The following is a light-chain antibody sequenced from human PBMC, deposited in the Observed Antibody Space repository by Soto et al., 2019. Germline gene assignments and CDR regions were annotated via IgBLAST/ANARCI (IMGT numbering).Light chain of an antibody. CDR2: WAS. V-gene: IGKV4-1*01. J-gene: IGKJ2*01. CDR3: LQYYNSYT. CDR1: QNILYNPNNKNY. Sequence: DIVMTQSPDSLAVSLGERATINCKSSQNILYNPNNKNYLAWYQHQPGQPPKLLIYWASTRESGVPDRFSGSASGTDFTLTISCLQAEDVAVYYCLQYYNSYTFGQGTKVEIK.